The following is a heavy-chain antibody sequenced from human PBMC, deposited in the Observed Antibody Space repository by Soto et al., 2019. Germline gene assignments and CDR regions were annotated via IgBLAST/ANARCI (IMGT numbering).Heavy chain of an antibody. CDR3: AKDGLGFGELPYSDY. CDR1: GFTFSSYA. Sequence: EVQLLESGGGLVQPGGSLRLSCAASGFTFSSYAMSWFRQAPGKGLEWVSAISGSGGSTYYADSVKGRFTISRDNSKNTLYLQMNSLRAEDTAVYDCAKDGLGFGELPYSDYWGQGTLVTVSS. D-gene: IGHD3-10*01. J-gene: IGHJ4*02. V-gene: IGHV3-23*01. CDR2: ISGSGGST.